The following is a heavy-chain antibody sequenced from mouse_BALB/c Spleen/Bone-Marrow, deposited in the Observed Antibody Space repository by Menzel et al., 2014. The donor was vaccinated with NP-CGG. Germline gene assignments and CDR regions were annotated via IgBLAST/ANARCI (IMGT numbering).Heavy chain of an antibody. CDR1: GFDFSRYW. J-gene: IGHJ1*01. V-gene: IGHV4-1*02. Sequence: EVQVVESGGGLVQPGGSLKLSCAASGFDFSRYWMSWVRQAPGKGLEWIGEINPDSSTINYTSSLKDKFIISRDNAKNTIYLQMRKVRAEDTALYYCASLNYYGNLFVWGAGTPVTVSS. CDR3: ASLNYYGNLFV. CDR2: INPDSSTI. D-gene: IGHD1-1*01.